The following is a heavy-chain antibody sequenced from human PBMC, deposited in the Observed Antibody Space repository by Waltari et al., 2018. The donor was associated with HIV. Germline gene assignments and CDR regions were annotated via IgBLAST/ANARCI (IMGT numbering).Heavy chain of an antibody. CDR2: INPDGTDT. J-gene: IGHJ6*02. Sequence: VQPGGSLRLSCAASGFTFTTSWVHWVRQAPGKGLVWVSRINPDGTDTRYADSVKGRFTISRDNAKNTVYLQVNSLRGEDTSVYYCARGKDCGGGTCDGYHYYGMDVWGQGTTVTVSS. CDR3: ARGKDCGGGTCDGYHYYGMDV. V-gene: IGHV3-74*01. D-gene: IGHD2-15*01. CDR1: GFTFTTSW.